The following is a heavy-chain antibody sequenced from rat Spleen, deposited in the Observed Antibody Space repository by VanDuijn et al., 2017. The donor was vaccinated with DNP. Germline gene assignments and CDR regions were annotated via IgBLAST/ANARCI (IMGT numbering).Heavy chain of an antibody. J-gene: IGHJ2*01. CDR2: ISYSGST. D-gene: IGHD1-12*03. CDR3: ATHGYPAYYFDN. Sequence: EVQLQESGSGLVKPSQSLSLTCSVTGYSITSNYWGWIRKFPGNKMEYVGHISYSGSTNYNPSLKSRISITRDTSKNLFFLHLNSVTTEDTATYYCATHGYPAYYFDNWGQGVMVTVSS. CDR1: GYSITSNY. V-gene: IGHV3-1*01.